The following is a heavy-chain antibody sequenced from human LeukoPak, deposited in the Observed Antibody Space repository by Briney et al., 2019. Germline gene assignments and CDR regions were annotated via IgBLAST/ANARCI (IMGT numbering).Heavy chain of an antibody. CDR2: ISSSSSYI. J-gene: IGHJ3*02. CDR1: GFTFSSYS. CDR3: ARDRKPIYDILAGSPNPPAWYAFDI. V-gene: IGHV3-21*01. Sequence: GGSLRLSCAASGFTFSSYSMNWVRQAPGKGLEWVSSISSSSSYIYYADSVKGRFSISRDNAKNSLYLQMNSLRAEDTAVYYCARDRKPIYDILAGSPNPPAWYAFDIWGQGTMVTVSS. D-gene: IGHD3-9*01.